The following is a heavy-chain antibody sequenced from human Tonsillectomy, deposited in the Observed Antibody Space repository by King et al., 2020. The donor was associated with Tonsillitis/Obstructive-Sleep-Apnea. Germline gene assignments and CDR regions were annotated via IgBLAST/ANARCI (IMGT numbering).Heavy chain of an antibody. CDR1: GYTFTSYY. V-gene: IGHV1-46*01. J-gene: IGHJ5*02. D-gene: IGHD4-11*01. Sequence: VQLVESGAEVKKPGASVKVSCKASGYTFTSYYMHWVRQAPGQGLEWVGIINPSGGCTNYAQKFQGRVTMTRDTSTGTVYMELGSLRSEDTAVYYCARVSTVTNWFDPWGQGTLVTVSS. CDR3: ARVSTVTNWFDP. CDR2: INPSGGCT.